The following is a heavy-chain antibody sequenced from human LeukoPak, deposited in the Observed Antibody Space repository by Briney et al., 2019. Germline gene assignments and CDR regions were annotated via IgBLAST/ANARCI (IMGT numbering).Heavy chain of an antibody. D-gene: IGHD7-27*01. CDR2: IHYSGST. CDR1: GGSISRYH. V-gene: IGHV4-59*01. Sequence: SETLSLTCTVSGGSISRYHWSWIRQPPGKGLEWIGYIHYSGSTNYNPSLKSRVTISVDTSKNQFSLKLSSVTAADTAVYYCARGRGNWGFDYWGQGTLVTVSS. CDR3: ARGRGNWGFDY. J-gene: IGHJ4*02.